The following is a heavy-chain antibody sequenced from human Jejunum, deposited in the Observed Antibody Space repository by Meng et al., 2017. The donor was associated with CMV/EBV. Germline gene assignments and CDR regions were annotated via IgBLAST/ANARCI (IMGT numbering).Heavy chain of an antibody. V-gene: IGHV3-66*03. J-gene: IGHJ6*02. CDR3: ASSYYDFWSGYYTDYYYGMDV. D-gene: IGHD3-3*01. Sequence: MTWVRQAPGKGLEWVSTIDSSDRTYYADSVKGRFTISRDNSMNTLHLQMNSLRAEDTAVYYCASSYYDFWSGYYTDYYYGMDVWGQGTTVTVSS. CDR2: IDSSDRT.